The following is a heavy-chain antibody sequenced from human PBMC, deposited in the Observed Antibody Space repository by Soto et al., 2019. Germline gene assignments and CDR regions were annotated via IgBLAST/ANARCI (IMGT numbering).Heavy chain of an antibody. Sequence: EVQLSESGGGLVQPGGSLRLSCAASGFTFSSYAMSWVRQAPGKGLERVSVISGSGGSTYYADSVKGRFTISRDNSKNTLYLQMNSLRAEDTAVYYCAKRGSGSDYIDWGQGTLVTVSS. CDR3: AKRGSGSDYID. D-gene: IGHD1-26*01. CDR1: GFTFSSYA. J-gene: IGHJ4*02. CDR2: ISGSGGST. V-gene: IGHV3-23*01.